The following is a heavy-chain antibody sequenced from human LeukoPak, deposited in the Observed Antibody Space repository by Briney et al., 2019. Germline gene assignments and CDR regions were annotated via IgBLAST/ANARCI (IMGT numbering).Heavy chain of an antibody. CDR3: ARGGYSYGYLVS. CDR2: IYYSGST. V-gene: IGHV4-61*08. CDR1: GGSISSGGYY. Sequence: SETLSLTCTVSGGSISSGGYYWGWIRQHPERGLEWIGYIYYSGSTNYNPSLKSRVTISVDTSKNQFSLKLSSVTAADTAVYYCARGGYSYGYLVSWGQGTLVTVSS. D-gene: IGHD5-18*01. J-gene: IGHJ4*02.